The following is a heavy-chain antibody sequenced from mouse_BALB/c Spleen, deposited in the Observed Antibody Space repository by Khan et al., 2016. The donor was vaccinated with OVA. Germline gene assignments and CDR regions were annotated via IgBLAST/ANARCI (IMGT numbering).Heavy chain of an antibody. J-gene: IGHJ1*01. CDR2: ISYRGST. CDR3: ARRYYYGHWYFDV. Sequence: EVQLQESGPGLVKPSQSLSLTCTVTGYSITSDYAWNWIRQFPGNQLEWMGYISYRGSTNYNPSLKSRISITRDTSRNQFFLQLNSVTTEDTATYYCARRYYYGHWYFDVWGAGTTVTVSS. D-gene: IGHD1-1*01. CDR1: GYSITSDYA. V-gene: IGHV3-2*02.